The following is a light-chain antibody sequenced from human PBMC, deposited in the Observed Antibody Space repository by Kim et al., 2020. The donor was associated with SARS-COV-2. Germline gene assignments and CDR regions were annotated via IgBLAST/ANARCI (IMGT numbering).Light chain of an antibody. Sequence: QSVLTQPPSASGTPGQTVTISCSGSSSNIESNYVYWYQQFPGMAPKLLIFRNDRRPPGVPDRFSGSKSGTSASLAISGLRSDDEADYYCAAWDDSLLRVFGGGTQLTVL. CDR2: RND. V-gene: IGLV1-47*01. J-gene: IGLJ3*02. CDR1: SSNIESNY. CDR3: AAWDDSLLRV.